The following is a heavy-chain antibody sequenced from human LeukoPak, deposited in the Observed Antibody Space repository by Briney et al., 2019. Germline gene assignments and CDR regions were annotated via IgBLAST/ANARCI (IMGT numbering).Heavy chain of an antibody. D-gene: IGHD3-9*01. V-gene: IGHV1-8*01. CDR2: MNPNSGST. CDR1: GYTFTSYD. Sequence: VASVKVSCKASGYTFTSYDINWVRQATGQGLEWMGWMNPNSGSTGYAQKFQGRVTMTRNTSISTAYMELSSLRAEDTAVYYCAKVMRDILTGFDYWGQGTLVTVSS. CDR3: AKVMRDILTGFDY. J-gene: IGHJ4*02.